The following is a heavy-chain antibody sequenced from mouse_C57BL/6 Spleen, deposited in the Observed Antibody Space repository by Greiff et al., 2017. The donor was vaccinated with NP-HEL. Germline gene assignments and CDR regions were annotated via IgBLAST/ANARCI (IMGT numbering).Heavy chain of an antibody. Sequence: VQLKQSGPELVKPGASVKIPCKASGYTFTDYNMDWVKQSHGKSLEWIGDINPNNGGTIYNQKFKGKATLTVDKSSSTAYMELRSLTSEDTAVYYCARRKDYSNWYFDVWGTGTTVTVSS. CDR2: INPNNGGT. J-gene: IGHJ1*03. CDR1: GYTFTDYN. CDR3: ARRKDYSNWYFDV. V-gene: IGHV1-18*01. D-gene: IGHD2-5*01.